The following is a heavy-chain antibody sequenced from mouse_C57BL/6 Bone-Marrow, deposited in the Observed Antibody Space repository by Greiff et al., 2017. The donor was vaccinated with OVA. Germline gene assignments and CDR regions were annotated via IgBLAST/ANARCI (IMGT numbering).Heavy chain of an antibody. CDR3: ARRKGYGSSYGYAMDY. J-gene: IGHJ4*01. CDR2: IYPRSGNT. Sequence: QVQLKQSGAELARPGASVKLSCKASGYTFTSYGISWVKQRTGQGLEWIGEIYPRSGNTYYNEKFKGKATLTADNSSSTAYMELRSLTSEDSAVYFCARRKGYGSSYGYAMDYWGQGTSVTVSS. D-gene: IGHD1-1*01. CDR1: GYTFTSYG. V-gene: IGHV1-81*01.